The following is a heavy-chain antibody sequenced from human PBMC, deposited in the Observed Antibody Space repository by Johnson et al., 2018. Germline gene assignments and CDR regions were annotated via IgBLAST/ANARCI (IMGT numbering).Heavy chain of an antibody. Sequence: VQLVESGGGVVRPGGSLRLSCAASGFTFSSYSMNWVRQAPGKGLEWVSSISSSSSYIYYADSVKGRFTISRANAKNSLYLKRNSRRAEDTAVYYCARGVQLWLGVVAFDIWGQGTMVTVSS. D-gene: IGHD5-18*01. CDR2: ISSSSSYI. J-gene: IGHJ3*02. V-gene: IGHV3-21*01. CDR1: GFTFSSYS. CDR3: ARGVQLWLGVVAFDI.